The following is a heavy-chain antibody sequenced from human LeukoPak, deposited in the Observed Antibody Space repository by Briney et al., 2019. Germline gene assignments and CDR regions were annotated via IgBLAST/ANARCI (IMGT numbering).Heavy chain of an antibody. Sequence: VASVKVSCKASGYTFTDYYMHWVRQAPGQGLEWMGRINPNSGGTNYAQKFQGRVTMTGDASISTAYMELSRLRSDDTAVYYCARAPGSGTNWFDPWGQGTLITVSS. V-gene: IGHV1-2*06. J-gene: IGHJ5*02. CDR2: INPNSGGT. D-gene: IGHD1-7*01. CDR1: GYTFTDYY. CDR3: ARAPGSGTNWFDP.